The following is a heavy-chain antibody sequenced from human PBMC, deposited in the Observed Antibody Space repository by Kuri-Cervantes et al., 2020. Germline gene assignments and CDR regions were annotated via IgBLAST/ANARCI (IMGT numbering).Heavy chain of an antibody. CDR1: GFTFSSYG. V-gene: IGHV3-30*03. D-gene: IGHD1-26*01. Sequence: GGSLRLSCAASGFTFSSYGMHWVRQAPGKGLEWVAVISYDGSNKYYADSVKGRFTISRDNSKNTLYLQMNSLRAEDTAVYYCAVHSGSYYYFDYWGQGTLVTVSS. CDR2: ISYDGSNK. CDR3: AVHSGSYYYFDY. J-gene: IGHJ4*02.